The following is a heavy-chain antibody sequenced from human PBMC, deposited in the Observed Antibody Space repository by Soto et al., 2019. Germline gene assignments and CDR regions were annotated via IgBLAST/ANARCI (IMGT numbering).Heavy chain of an antibody. CDR2: ISSSSSTI. J-gene: IGHJ5*02. CDR3: ASEGRLLTWFDP. V-gene: IGHV3-48*02. Sequence: EVQLVESGGGLVQPGGSLRLSCAASGFTFSSYNMNWVRQAPGKGLEWVSYISSSSSTIYYADSVKGRFTISRDNATTSLYLQMNSLRDEHTAVYYCASEGRLLTWFDPWGQGTLVTFSS. CDR1: GFTFSSYN.